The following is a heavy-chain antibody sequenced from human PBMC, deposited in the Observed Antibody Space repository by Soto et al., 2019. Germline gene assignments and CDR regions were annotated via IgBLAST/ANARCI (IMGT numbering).Heavy chain of an antibody. V-gene: IGHV1-69*13. D-gene: IGHD4-17*01. CDR1: GGTLSSYA. CDR3: ARHMNTVVNDAFDI. CDR2: SIPILGTS. J-gene: IGHJ3*02. Sequence: SVKVSCKASGGTLSSYAISWVRQAPGQGREWRGGSIPILGTSNYAQKFQGRVTITADESAGTAYMELSSRRSEDTAVYYCARHMNTVVNDAFDIWGQGIMVTV.